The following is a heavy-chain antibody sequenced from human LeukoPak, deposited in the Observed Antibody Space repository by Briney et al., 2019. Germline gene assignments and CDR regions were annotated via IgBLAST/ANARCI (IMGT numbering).Heavy chain of an antibody. CDR3: AGGALDY. Sequence: PGGSLRLSCAASGFTFRDYWMSWVRQAPGQGLEWVAKISQDGREQRFVDSVKGRFTISRDNAKNLLFLQMDSLRAEDTAVYYCAGGALDYWGPGTLATVSS. J-gene: IGHJ4*02. V-gene: IGHV3-7*04. CDR1: GFTFRDYW. CDR2: ISQDGREQ.